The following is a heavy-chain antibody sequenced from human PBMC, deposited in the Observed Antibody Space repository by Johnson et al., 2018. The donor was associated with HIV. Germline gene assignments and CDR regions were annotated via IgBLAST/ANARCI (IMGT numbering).Heavy chain of an antibody. CDR2: IWYDGSNK. J-gene: IGHJ3*02. Sequence: QVQLVESGGGLVQPGGSLRLSCAASGFTFSSYGMHWVRQAPGKGLEWVAVIWYDGSNKYYADSMKGRFTISRDNSKKTLYMQMNSLRAEDTAVYYCAKASGNGYYVDAFDIWGQGTRVTVSS. CDR3: AKASGNGYYVDAFDI. V-gene: IGHV3-30*02. CDR1: GFTFSSYG. D-gene: IGHD3-3*01.